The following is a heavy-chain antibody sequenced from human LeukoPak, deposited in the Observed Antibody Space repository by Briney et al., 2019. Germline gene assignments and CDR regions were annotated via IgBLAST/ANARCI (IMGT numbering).Heavy chain of an antibody. V-gene: IGHV3-23*01. Sequence: SGGSLRLSCAASGFTFSSYAMSWVRQAPGKGLEWVSAISGSGGSTYYADSVKGRFTISRDNSKNSLYLQMNSLRAEDTAVYYCARYPDSSSWYYFDYWGQGTQVTVSS. J-gene: IGHJ4*02. CDR3: ARYPDSSSWYYFDY. CDR1: GFTFSSYA. D-gene: IGHD6-13*01. CDR2: ISGSGGST.